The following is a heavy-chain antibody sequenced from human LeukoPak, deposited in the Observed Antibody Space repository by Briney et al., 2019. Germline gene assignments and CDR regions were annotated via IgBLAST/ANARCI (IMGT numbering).Heavy chain of an antibody. CDR1: GFTFSSYA. V-gene: IGHV3-23*01. J-gene: IGHJ5*02. CDR2: IGGRDGGT. Sequence: PGGSLRLSCAASGFTFSSYAMSWVRHAPGKGLEWVSTIGGRDGGTYCADSVKGRFTVSRDNSKDTLYLQVNSLRAEDTAVYYCAKLGYCSGGSCYRWLDPWGQGTLVTVSS. CDR3: AKLGYCSGGSCYRWLDP. D-gene: IGHD2-15*01.